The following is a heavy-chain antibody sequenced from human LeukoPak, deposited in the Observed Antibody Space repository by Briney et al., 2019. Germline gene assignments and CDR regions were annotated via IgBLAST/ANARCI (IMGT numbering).Heavy chain of an antibody. Sequence: SVKVSCKASGGTFSSYAISWVRQAPGQGLEWMGGIIPIFGTANYAQRFQGRVTITTDESTSTAYMELSSLRSEDTAVYYCASPTYDYGDPLDYWGQGTLVTVSS. D-gene: IGHD4-17*01. V-gene: IGHV1-69*05. CDR3: ASPTYDYGDPLDY. CDR2: IIPIFGTA. CDR1: GGTFSSYA. J-gene: IGHJ4*02.